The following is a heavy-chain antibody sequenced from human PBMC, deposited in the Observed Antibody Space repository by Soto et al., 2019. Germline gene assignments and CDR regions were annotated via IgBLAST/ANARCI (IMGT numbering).Heavy chain of an antibody. J-gene: IGHJ4*02. CDR1: DGSISSPNYY. D-gene: IGHD4-17*01. Sequence: QVQLQESGPGLVKPSQTLSLTCTVSDGSISSPNYYWHWIRQPPGKGLEWIGNIYYSRSTYNPSLKSRATISIDTSKNQLSLKLSSVTAADTAVYCCAREGQYGDSDYWGQGTLVIVSS. V-gene: IGHV4-30-4*01. CDR2: IYYSRST. CDR3: AREGQYGDSDY.